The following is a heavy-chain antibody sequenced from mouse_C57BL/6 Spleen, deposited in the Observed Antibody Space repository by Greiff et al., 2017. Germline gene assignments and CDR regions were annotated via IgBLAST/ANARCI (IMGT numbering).Heavy chain of an antibody. J-gene: IGHJ4*01. V-gene: IGHV1-76*01. CDR1: GYTFTDYY. Sequence: VQLQQSGAELVRPGASVKLSCKASGYTFTDYYINWVKQRPGQGLEWIARIYPGSGNTYYNEKFKGKATLTAEKSSSTAYMQLSSLTSEDSAVYFCARWKGIPYAMDYWGQGTSVTVSS. CDR2: IYPGSGNT. CDR3: ARWKGIPYAMDY.